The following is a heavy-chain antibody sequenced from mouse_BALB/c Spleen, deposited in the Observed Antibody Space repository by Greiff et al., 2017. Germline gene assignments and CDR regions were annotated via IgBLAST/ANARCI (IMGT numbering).Heavy chain of an antibody. Sequence: EVQLQESGPDLVKPSQSLSLTCTVTGYSITSGYSWHWIRQFPGNKLEWMGYIHYSGSTNYNPSLKSRISITRDTSKNQFFLQLNSVTTEDTATYYCARGYYDYDEGTWFAYWGQGTLVTVSA. CDR1: GYSITSGYS. CDR2: IHYSGST. D-gene: IGHD2-4*01. CDR3: ARGYYDYDEGTWFAY. J-gene: IGHJ3*01. V-gene: IGHV3-1*02.